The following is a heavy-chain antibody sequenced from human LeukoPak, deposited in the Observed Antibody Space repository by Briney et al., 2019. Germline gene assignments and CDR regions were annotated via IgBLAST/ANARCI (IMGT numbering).Heavy chain of an antibody. CDR3: AHGPPMYRNTLYSFDY. J-gene: IGHJ4*02. D-gene: IGHD2-8*01. CDR1: GFSLSTREVG. CDR2: IYWDDDK. V-gene: IGHV2-5*02. Sequence: SGPTLVNPTQTLTLTCTFSGFSLSTREVGVGWIRQPPGKALEWLALIYWDDDKRYSPSLKSRLTISKDTSKNQVVLTMTNMDPVDTGTYFCAHGPPMYRNTLYSFDYWGQGTLVTVSS.